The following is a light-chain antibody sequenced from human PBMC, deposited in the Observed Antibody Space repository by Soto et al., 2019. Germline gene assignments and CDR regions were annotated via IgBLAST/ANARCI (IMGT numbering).Light chain of an antibody. CDR1: QHINTW. Sequence: DIQMTQSPYTLSASVGDRVTITCRASQHINTWLAWYQQKSGKAPKLLMYDASSLESGVPSRFIGSSSGTEFTLTISSVQPGDFATYYCQQYHSYPYTFGQGTKLEI. V-gene: IGKV1-5*01. J-gene: IGKJ2*01. CDR3: QQYHSYPYT. CDR2: DAS.